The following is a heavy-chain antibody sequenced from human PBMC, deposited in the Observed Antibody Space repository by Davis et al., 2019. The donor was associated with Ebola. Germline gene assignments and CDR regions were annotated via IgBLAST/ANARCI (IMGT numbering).Heavy chain of an antibody. CDR2: ISSSRSSI. D-gene: IGHD6-13*01. CDR3: ARGQPAAAGADY. V-gene: IGHV3-21*01. Sequence: GESLKISCAASGFTFSSYSMNWVRQAPGNGLEWVLSISSSRSSIYYADSVKGRFTISRDNAKNSLYLQMNSLRAEDTAVYYCARGQPAAAGADYRGQGTLVTVSS. CDR1: GFTFSSYS. J-gene: IGHJ4*02.